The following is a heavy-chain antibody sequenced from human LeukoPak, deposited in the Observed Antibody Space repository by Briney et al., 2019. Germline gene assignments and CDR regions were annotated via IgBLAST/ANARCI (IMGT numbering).Heavy chain of an antibody. CDR1: GFTFSGSA. V-gene: IGHV3-73*01. J-gene: IGHJ3*02. CDR3: TSPTRSGSYEPNAFDI. Sequence: PGESLKLSCEASGFTFSGSAMHWVRQASGKGLEWVGRIRSKTNRYATAYAASVKGRLTISRDDSKNTAYLQMSSLKTEDTAVYYCTSPTRSGSYEPNAFDIWGQGTMVTVSS. CDR2: IRSKTNRYAT. D-gene: IGHD1-26*01.